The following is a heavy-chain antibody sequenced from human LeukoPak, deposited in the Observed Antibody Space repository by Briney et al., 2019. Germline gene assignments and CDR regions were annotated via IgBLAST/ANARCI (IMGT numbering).Heavy chain of an antibody. CDR1: SASVSGVSFY. V-gene: IGHV4-61*01. J-gene: IGHJ4*02. D-gene: IGHD6-13*01. Sequence: SETLSLTCTVSSASVSGVSFYWSWIRQPPGKGLQYIGYIHYSGTTNYNPSLKSRVTISVDTSKNQFSLKLSSVTAADTAVYYCASPGIVAAGTDRGFDYWGQGTLVTVSS. CDR3: ASPGIVAAGTDRGFDY. CDR2: IHYSGTT.